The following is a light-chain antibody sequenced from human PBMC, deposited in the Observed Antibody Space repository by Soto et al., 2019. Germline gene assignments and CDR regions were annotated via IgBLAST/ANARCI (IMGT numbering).Light chain of an antibody. CDR3: QQYGSSPLLT. CDR1: QRVSSSY. V-gene: IGKV3-20*01. J-gene: IGKJ4*01. Sequence: EIVLTQSPGTLSLSPGERATLSCRASQRVSSSYLAWYQQKPGQAPRLLISGASSRATGIPDRFSGSGSGTDFTLTISRLEPEDFAVYYCQQYGSSPLLTFGGGTKVEIK. CDR2: GAS.